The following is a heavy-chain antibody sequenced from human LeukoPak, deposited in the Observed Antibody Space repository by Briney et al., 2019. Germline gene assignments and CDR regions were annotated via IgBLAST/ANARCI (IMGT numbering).Heavy chain of an antibody. Sequence: SETLSLTCAVSGGSISTSNWWSWVRQPPGKGLEWIGEIYHSGSTNYNPSLKSRVTISVDRSKNQFSLKLSSVTAADTAVYYCARQYSSGWYADYWGQGTLVTVSS. CDR1: GGSISTSNW. V-gene: IGHV4-4*02. D-gene: IGHD6-19*01. J-gene: IGHJ4*02. CDR2: IYHSGST. CDR3: ARQYSSGWYADY.